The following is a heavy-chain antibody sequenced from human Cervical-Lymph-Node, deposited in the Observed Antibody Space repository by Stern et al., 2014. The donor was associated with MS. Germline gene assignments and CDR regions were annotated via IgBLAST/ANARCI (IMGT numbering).Heavy chain of an antibody. CDR3: ARESGHWFAP. CDR2: IIPVFHEA. J-gene: IGHJ5*02. V-gene: IGHV1-69*01. CDR1: GGAFSSYT. Sequence: QVQLVQSGTEVRKPGSSVKVSCKASGGAFSSYTFSWVRQAPGQGPEWMGGIIPVFHEATYAQTFQDRLTITAEESTNIVYMELSSLRHEDTATYYCARESGHWFAPWGQGTQVIVSS.